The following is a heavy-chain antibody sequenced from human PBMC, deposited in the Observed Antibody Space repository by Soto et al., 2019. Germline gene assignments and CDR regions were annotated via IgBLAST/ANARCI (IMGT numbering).Heavy chain of an antibody. V-gene: IGHV4-39*01. CDR3: ARPKGYCSGGSCYLIFDY. CDR1: GGSISSSSYY. J-gene: IGHJ4*02. D-gene: IGHD2-15*01. CDR2: IYYSGST. Sequence: QLQLQESGPGLVKPSETLSLTCTVSGGSISSSSYYWGWIRQPPGKGLEWIGSIYYSGSTYYNPSLKSRVTISVDTSKNQFSLKLSSVTAADTAVYYCARPKGYCSGGSCYLIFDYWGQETLVTVSS.